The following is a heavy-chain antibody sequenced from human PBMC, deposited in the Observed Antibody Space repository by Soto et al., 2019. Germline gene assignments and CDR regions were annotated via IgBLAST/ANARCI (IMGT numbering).Heavy chain of an antibody. J-gene: IGHJ6*02. D-gene: IGHD3-22*01. CDR1: GGTFSSYA. CDR2: IIPIFGTT. Sequence: QVQLVQSGAEVKKPGSSVKVSCKASGGTFSSYAISWVRQAPGQGLEWMGGIIPIFGTTNYAQKFQGRVTITADKSTSTAYMELSSLRSEDTAVYYCARRVTDYYDSSGYWRLYYYYGMAVWGQGTTVTVSS. CDR3: ARRVTDYYDSSGYWRLYYYYGMAV. V-gene: IGHV1-69*06.